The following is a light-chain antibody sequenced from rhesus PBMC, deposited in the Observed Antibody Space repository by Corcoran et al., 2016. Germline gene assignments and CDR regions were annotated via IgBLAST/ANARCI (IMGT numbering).Light chain of an antibody. CDR1: SNDVGGYAY. V-gene: IGLV2-23*01. CDR2: EVS. J-gene: IGLJ1*01. CDR3: SSYAVSNTSI. Sequence: QAALTQPPSVSGSTGQSVTISCPGTSNDVGGYAYVSWYQQHPGTAPKLMIYEVSKRPSGVSDRFSGSKSGNTASLTISGLQAEDETAYYCSSYAVSNTSIFGAGTRLTVL.